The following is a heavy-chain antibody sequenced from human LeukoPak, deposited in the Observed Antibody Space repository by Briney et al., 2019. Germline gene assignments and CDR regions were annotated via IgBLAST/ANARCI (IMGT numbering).Heavy chain of an antibody. CDR3: ATVAGGTYHFDL. CDR2: IYDGGTT. J-gene: IGHJ4*02. D-gene: IGHD1-26*01. Sequence: GGSLRLSCAASGFTVNSHYMSWVRQAPGKGLEWVSIIYDGGTTSYEDSVKGRFTISRDNSNNILYLQMSSLRAEDTAVYYCATVAGGTYHFDLWGQGALVTFSS. CDR1: GFTVNSHY. V-gene: IGHV3-53*01.